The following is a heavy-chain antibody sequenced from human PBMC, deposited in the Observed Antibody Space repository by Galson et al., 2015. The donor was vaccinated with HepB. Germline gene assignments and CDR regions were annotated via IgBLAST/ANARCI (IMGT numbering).Heavy chain of an antibody. CDR2: MKEDGSKK. J-gene: IGHJ4*02. V-gene: IGHV3-7*03. CDR3: ARDDPGYSGYHL. CDR1: GFPFRTYW. Sequence: SLRISCAASGFPFRTYWMTWVRQAPGKGLEWVANMKEDGSKKYYVESAKGRFTISRDNAKNSLYLHMDSLRAEETAVYYCARDDPGYSGYHLWGKGTLVTVSS. D-gene: IGHD5-12*01.